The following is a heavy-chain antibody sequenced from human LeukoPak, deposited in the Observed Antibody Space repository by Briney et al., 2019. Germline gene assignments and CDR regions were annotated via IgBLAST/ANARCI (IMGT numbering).Heavy chain of an antibody. Sequence: GGSLRLSCAASGFTFSSYWMSWVRQAPGKGLEWVANIKQDGSEKYYVDSVKGRFTISRDNAKNSLYLQMNSLRAEDKAVYYCARVSSYYDFWSGYLYYMDVWGKGTTVTVSS. CDR3: ARVSSYYDFWSGYLYYMDV. CDR1: GFTFSSYW. CDR2: IKQDGSEK. J-gene: IGHJ6*03. D-gene: IGHD3-3*01. V-gene: IGHV3-7*01.